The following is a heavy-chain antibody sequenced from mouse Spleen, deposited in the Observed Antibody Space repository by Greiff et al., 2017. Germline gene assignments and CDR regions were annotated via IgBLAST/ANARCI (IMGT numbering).Heavy chain of an antibody. CDR1: GFTFSDSG. CDR2: ISSGSSTI. V-gene: IGHV5-17*01. Sequence: EVKLVESGGGLVKPGGSLKLSCAASGFTFSDSGMHWVRQAPEKGLEWVSYISSGSSTIYYADTVKGRFTISRDNAKNTLFLQMTSLRSEDTAMYYCARPGLLGYLDYWGQGTTLTVSS. D-gene: IGHD2-10*01. CDR3: ARPGLLGYLDY. J-gene: IGHJ2*01.